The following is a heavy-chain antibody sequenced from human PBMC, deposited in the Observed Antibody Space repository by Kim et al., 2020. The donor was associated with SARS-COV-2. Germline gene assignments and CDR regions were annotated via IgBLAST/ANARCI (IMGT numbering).Heavy chain of an antibody. J-gene: IGHJ4*02. D-gene: IGHD3-9*01. CDR2: T. CDR3: AKTQSFDSTGR. V-gene: IGHV3-NL1*01. Sequence: TYYTDSVKGRFTISRENSENTVYLQMNRLRPADTAMYYCAKTQSFDSTGRWGQGTQVSVYS.